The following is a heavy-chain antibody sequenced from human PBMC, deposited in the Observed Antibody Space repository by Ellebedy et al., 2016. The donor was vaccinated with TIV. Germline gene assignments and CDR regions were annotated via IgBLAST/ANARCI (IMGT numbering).Heavy chain of an antibody. CDR3: ARGLGYSGS. CDR2: IRSDGSST. V-gene: IGHV3-74*01. Sequence: GGSLRLXXAASGFTFSTYWMHWVRQAPGKGLVWVSRIRSDGSSTSYADSVKGRFTISRDNAKNTLYLQMNSLRAEDTAVYYCARGLGYSGSWGQGTLVTVTP. D-gene: IGHD6-13*01. J-gene: IGHJ4*02. CDR1: GFTFSTYW.